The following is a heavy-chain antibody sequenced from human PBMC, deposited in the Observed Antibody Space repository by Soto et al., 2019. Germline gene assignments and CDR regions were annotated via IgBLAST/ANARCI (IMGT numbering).Heavy chain of an antibody. Sequence: QVQLVQSGAEVKNPGASVKLSCKASGYIFTNYYIHWVRQAPGQGLEWMAIINPSGGSTNYAQKFQGRVTLARDTFTNTVYMELSSVRSEDTAIYYCARDLTSGDYWCQGTLVTVSS. D-gene: IGHD7-27*01. CDR1: GYIFTNYY. CDR2: INPSGGST. J-gene: IGHJ4*02. V-gene: IGHV1-46*01. CDR3: ARDLTSGDY.